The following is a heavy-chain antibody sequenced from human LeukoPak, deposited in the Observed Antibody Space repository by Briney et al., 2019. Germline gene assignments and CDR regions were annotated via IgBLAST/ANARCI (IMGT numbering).Heavy chain of an antibody. J-gene: IGHJ4*02. Sequence: SSETLSLTCTVSGGSISSYYWSWIRQPPGKGLEWIGYIYYSGSTNYNPSLKSRVSISVDTSKNQFSLKLSSVTAADTAVDYCARGGREYYFDYWGREPWSPSP. D-gene: IGHD3-10*01. CDR2: IYYSGST. CDR1: GGSISSYY. CDR3: ARGGREYYFDY. V-gene: IGHV4-59*01.